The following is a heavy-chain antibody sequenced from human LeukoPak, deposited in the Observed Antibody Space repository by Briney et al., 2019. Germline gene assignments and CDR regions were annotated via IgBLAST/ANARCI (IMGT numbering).Heavy chain of an antibody. J-gene: IGHJ3*02. V-gene: IGHV4-61*02. CDR2: VYPSGST. CDR3: ARGKLAYYDYVWGSDRLRHYDAFDI. D-gene: IGHD3-16*02. Sequence: SQTLSLTCTVSGGSISSGSHYWNWIRQPAGKGLEWIGRVYPSGSTKYNPSLKSRLTISVDTSKNQFSLQLSSVTAADTAQYYCARGKLAYYDYVWGSDRLRHYDAFDIWGQGTMVTVSS. CDR1: GGSISSGSHY.